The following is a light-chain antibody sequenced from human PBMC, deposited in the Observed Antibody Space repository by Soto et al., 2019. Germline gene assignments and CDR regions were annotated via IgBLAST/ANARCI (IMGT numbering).Light chain of an antibody. Sequence: QSVLTQPPSAYGSPGQSVTISCTGTSSDVGGYNYVSWYQQHPGKAPKLMIYEVSKRPSGVPDRFSGSKSGNTASLTVSGLQAEDEADYYCSSYAGSNNLVFGTGTKVTVL. CDR1: SSDVGGYNY. CDR2: EVS. V-gene: IGLV2-8*01. J-gene: IGLJ1*01. CDR3: SSYAGSNNLV.